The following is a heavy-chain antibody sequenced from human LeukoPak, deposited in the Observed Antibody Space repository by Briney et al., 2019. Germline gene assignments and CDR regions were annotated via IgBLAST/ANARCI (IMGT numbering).Heavy chain of an antibody. V-gene: IGHV4-39*01. Sequence: PSETLSLTCTVSGGSISSSSYYWGWIRQSPGKGLEWIGNIYYSGSTYYNPSLKSRVTISVDTSKNQFSLKLSSVTAADTAVYYCATRITPYYFDFWGQGTLVTVSS. CDR1: GGSISSSSYY. D-gene: IGHD2-15*01. CDR3: ATRITPYYFDF. CDR2: IYYSGST. J-gene: IGHJ4*02.